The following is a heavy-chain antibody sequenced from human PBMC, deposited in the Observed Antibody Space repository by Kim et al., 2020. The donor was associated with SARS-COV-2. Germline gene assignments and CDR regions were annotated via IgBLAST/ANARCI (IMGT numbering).Heavy chain of an antibody. CDR3: AKDTGEDSNYYYGMDV. CDR1: GFTFSSYG. V-gene: IGHV3-30*18. Sequence: GGSLRLSCAASGFTFSSYGMHWVRQAPGKGLEWVAVISYDGSNKYYADSVKGRFTISRDNSKNTLYLQMNSLRAEDTAVYYCAKDTGEDSNYYYGMDVWGQGTTVTVSS. D-gene: IGHD4-4*01. CDR2: ISYDGSNK. J-gene: IGHJ6*02.